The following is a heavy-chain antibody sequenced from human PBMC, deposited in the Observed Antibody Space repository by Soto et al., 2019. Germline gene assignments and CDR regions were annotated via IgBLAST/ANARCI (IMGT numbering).Heavy chain of an antibody. V-gene: IGHV3-13*01. CDR3: ARGGDLGYYYMDV. Sequence: PGGSLILSCAASGFTFSSYYMHWVHQATGQGLEWVSTIATAGDTYYPGSVKGRFTVSRENAKNSLYLQMNSLRAGDTAVYYCARGGDLGYYYMDVWGKGTTVTVSS. CDR2: IATAGDT. J-gene: IGHJ6*03. CDR1: GFTFSSYY. D-gene: IGHD2-21*02.